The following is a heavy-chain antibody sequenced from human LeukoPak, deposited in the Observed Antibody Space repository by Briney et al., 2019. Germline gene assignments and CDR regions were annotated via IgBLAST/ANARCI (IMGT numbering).Heavy chain of an antibody. Sequence: GGSLRLSCAASGFTFGSYAMTWVRQAPGKGLEWVSVISGIGVATYYADSVKGRFTISRDNSKNTLYLQMNSLRAEDTAVYYCAKGDGGYVRRHHLFDYWGQGTLVTVSS. CDR3: AKGDGGYVRRHHLFDY. J-gene: IGHJ4*02. V-gene: IGHV3-23*01. CDR2: ISGIGVAT. CDR1: GFTFGSYA. D-gene: IGHD5-12*01.